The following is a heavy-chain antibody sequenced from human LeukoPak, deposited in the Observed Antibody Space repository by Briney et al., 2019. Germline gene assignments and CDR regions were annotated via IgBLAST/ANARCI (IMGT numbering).Heavy chain of an antibody. CDR2: IIPIFGTA. D-gene: IGHD3-9*01. V-gene: IGHV1-69*13. CDR3: ANQQSRYDILTGYYRYFHC. Sequence: GASVKVSCKASGGTFSSYAISWVRQAPGQGLEWMGGIIPIFGTANYAQKFQGRVTITADESTSTAYMELSSLRSEDTAVYYCANQQSRYDILTGYYRYFHCWGQGTLVTVSS. J-gene: IGHJ4*02. CDR1: GGTFSSYA.